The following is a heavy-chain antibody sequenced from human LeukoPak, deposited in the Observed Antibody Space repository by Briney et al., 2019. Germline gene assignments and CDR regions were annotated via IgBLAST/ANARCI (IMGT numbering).Heavy chain of an antibody. V-gene: IGHV4-59*01. J-gene: IGHJ1*01. Sequence: PSETLSLTCTVSGGSISSYYWSWIRQPPGKGLEWIGYIYYSGSTHYNPSLKSRVTISIDTSKNQFSLKLSSVTAADTAVYYCARSRVVTYFQHWGQGTLVTVSS. CDR3: ARSRVVTYFQH. CDR2: IYYSGST. CDR1: GGSISSYY. D-gene: IGHD2-21*02.